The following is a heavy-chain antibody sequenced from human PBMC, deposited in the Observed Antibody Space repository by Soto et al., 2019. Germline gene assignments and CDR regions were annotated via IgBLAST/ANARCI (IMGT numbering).Heavy chain of an antibody. V-gene: IGHV1-46*03. Sequence: ASVKVSCKAIGYSFTGHYMHWVRQAPGQGLEWMGTIFPGGTNVAYAQKFQGRVTMTKDTSTSTVYMELNSLTSDDTAVYYCARDQSSHDLVWWFDHWGQGTLVTVS. CDR2: IFPGGTNV. CDR3: ARDQSSHDLVWWFDH. D-gene: IGHD3-16*01. CDR1: GYSFTGHY. J-gene: IGHJ5*02.